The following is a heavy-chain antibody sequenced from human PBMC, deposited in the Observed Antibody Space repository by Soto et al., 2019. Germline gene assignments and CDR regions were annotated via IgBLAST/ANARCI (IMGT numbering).Heavy chain of an antibody. D-gene: IGHD5-12*01. CDR1: GDTFSGYS. J-gene: IGHJ4*02. CDR2: IIPIFGST. Sequence: QGQLVQSGAEVKRPGSSVKVSCKASGDTFSGYSISWVRQAPGQGLEWMGGIIPIFGSTNYAQRFQDRLTITADKSTTTAYMELSSLTSEDTAVYYCARDLGSGYDPGDYWGQGTRVTVSS. V-gene: IGHV1-69*14. CDR3: ARDLGSGYDPGDY.